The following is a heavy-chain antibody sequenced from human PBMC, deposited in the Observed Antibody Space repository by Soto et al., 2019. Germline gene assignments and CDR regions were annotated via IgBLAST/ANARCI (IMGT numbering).Heavy chain of an antibody. Sequence: QVQLVQSGAEVKKPGASVKVSCKASGYTFTSYDINWVRQATGQGLEWMGWRNPNSGNTGYAQKLQSRVTMTRNTSISTAYMELSSLRSEDTAVYYCASPARNYDFWSGYSFDIWGQGTMVTVSS. CDR2: RNPNSGNT. D-gene: IGHD3-3*01. CDR3: ASPARNYDFWSGYSFDI. J-gene: IGHJ3*02. V-gene: IGHV1-8*01. CDR1: GYTFTSYD.